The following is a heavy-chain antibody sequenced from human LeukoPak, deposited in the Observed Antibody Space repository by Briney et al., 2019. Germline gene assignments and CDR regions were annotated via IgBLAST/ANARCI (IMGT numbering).Heavy chain of an antibody. D-gene: IGHD6-6*01. Sequence: ASVKVSCKASGYTFTGYYMHWVRQAPGQGREWMGWISPKSGGTNHAQKFQGRVTMTRDTSITTANMEWSRLRSDDPAGYYCARDRYRYRSSAPPVYWGQGTLVTVSS. J-gene: IGHJ4*02. V-gene: IGHV1-2*02. CDR1: GYTFTGYY. CDR3: ARDRYRYRSSAPPVY. CDR2: ISPKSGGT.